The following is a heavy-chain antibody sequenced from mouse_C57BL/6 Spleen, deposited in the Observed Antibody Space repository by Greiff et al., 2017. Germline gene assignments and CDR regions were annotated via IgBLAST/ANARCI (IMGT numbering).Heavy chain of an antibody. CDR3: TTCYYGSSSWYFDV. V-gene: IGHV14-4*01. CDR1: GFNIKDDY. CDR2: IDPENGDT. D-gene: IGHD1-1*01. J-gene: IGHJ1*03. Sequence: EVKLMESGAELVRPGASVKLSCTASGFNIKDDYMHWVKQRPEQGLEWIGWIDPENGDTEYASKFQGKATITADTSSNTAYLQLSSLTSEDTAVYYCTTCYYGSSSWYFDVWGTGTTVTVSS.